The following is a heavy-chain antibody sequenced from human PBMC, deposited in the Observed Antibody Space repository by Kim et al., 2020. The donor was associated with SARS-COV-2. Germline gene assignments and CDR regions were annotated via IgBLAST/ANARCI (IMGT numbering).Heavy chain of an antibody. D-gene: IGHD3-3*01. CDR2: IYYTGST. V-gene: IGHV4-59*01. J-gene: IGHJ4*02. Sequence: SETLSLTCTVSGGSISSYYLSWIRQPPGKGLEWIGYIYYTGSTNYNPSLTSRVTISLDTSKNQFSLKLSSVTAADTAVYYCARAAIYGTWDYWGQGTLVTVSS. CDR1: GGSISSYY. CDR3: ARAAIYGTWDY.